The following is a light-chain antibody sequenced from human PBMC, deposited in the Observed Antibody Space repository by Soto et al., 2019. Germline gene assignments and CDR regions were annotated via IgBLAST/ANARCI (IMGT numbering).Light chain of an antibody. CDR1: QSVRSN. CDR3: QHRMNWPLT. J-gene: IGKJ5*01. CDR2: GAS. V-gene: IGKV3-15*01. Sequence: EVVMTQSPATLSVSPGERVTLSCRASQSVRSNLAWYRQKPGQSPRLLIYGASTRATGIPARFSGSGSGTEFTLTISSLQSEDFAVYYCQHRMNWPLTFGQGTRLEIK.